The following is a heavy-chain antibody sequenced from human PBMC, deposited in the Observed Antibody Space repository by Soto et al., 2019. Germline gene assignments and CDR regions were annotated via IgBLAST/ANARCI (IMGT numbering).Heavy chain of an antibody. D-gene: IGHD2-8*01. CDR1: GFTFSSYD. CDR3: ARDQGYCTNGVCYSAYYFDY. Sequence: GGSLRLSCAASGFTFSSYDMHWVRQATGKGLEWVSAIGTAGDTYYPGSVKGRFTISRENAKNSLYLQMNSLRAEDTAVYYCARDQGYCTNGVCYSAYYFDYWGQGTLVTVSS. J-gene: IGHJ4*02. V-gene: IGHV3-13*01. CDR2: IGTAGDT.